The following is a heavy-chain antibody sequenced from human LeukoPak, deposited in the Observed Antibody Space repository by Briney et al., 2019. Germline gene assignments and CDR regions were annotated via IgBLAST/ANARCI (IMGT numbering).Heavy chain of an antibody. CDR2: INHSGST. CDR3: AGGGSVHDILDPIVC. J-gene: IGHJ4*02. D-gene: IGHD3-9*01. V-gene: IGHV4-34*01. Sequence: SETLSLTCAVYGGSFSGYYWSWIRQPPGKGRDWIGEINHSGSTNYNPSLKSRVTISVDTSRNQFSLKQRSVTAANTAVYYCAGGGSVHDILDPIVCWGQATLVTVS. CDR1: GGSFSGYY.